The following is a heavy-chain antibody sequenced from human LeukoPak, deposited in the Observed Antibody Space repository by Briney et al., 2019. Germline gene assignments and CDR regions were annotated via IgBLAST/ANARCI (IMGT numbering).Heavy chain of an antibody. J-gene: IGHJ4*02. V-gene: IGHV4-34*01. CDR3: ALRASGYYLTIDY. D-gene: IGHD3-22*01. Sequence: SETLSLTCAVYGGSFSGYYRSWIRQPPGKGLEWIGEINHSGSTNYNPSLKSRVTISVDTSKNQFSLKPSSVTAADTAVYYCALRASGYYLTIDYWGQGTLVTVSS. CDR2: INHSGST. CDR1: GGSFSGYY.